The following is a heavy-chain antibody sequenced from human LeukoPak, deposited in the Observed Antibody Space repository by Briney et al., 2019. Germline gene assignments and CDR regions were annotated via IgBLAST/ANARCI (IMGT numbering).Heavy chain of an antibody. D-gene: IGHD1-26*01. CDR1: GFTFSSYS. CDR3: ARAARLVGATYFDY. Sequence: GGSLRLSCAASGFTFSSYSMNWVRQAPGKGLEWVSYISSSSSTIYYADSVKGRFTISRDNAKNSLYLQMNSLRAEDTAVYYCARAARLVGATYFDYWGQGTLVTVSS. CDR2: ISSSSSTI. V-gene: IGHV3-48*01. J-gene: IGHJ4*02.